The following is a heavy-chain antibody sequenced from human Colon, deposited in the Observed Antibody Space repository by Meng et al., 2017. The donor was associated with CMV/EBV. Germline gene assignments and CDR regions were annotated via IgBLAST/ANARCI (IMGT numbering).Heavy chain of an antibody. J-gene: IGHJ6*02. D-gene: IGHD3-16*01. CDR3: ARVWGRGGLTNGLDV. CDR1: GGSISSADYY. CDR2: INDSGST. V-gene: IGHV4-39*07. Sequence: SETLSLTCSVSGGSISSADYYWGWIRQPPGKGLEWIGGINDSGSTYHNPSLKSRVTMSVDTSKTQLSVKLSSVTAADTAVYYCARVWGRGGLTNGLDVWGQGTTVIVSS.